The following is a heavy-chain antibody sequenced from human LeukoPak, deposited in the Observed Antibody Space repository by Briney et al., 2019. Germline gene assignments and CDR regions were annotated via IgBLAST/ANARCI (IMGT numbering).Heavy chain of an antibody. V-gene: IGHV3-30*02. D-gene: IGHD3-22*01. J-gene: IGHJ4*02. CDR1: GFTFSSYG. CDR2: IRYDGSDK. Sequence: GGSLRLSCAASGFTFSSYGMHWVRQAPGKGLEWVSFIRYDGSDKYYADSVRGRFTISRDNSKNTLYLQMNSLRAEDTAVYYCAKATYYYDSSGYYYLGYFDYWGQGTLVTVSS. CDR3: AKATYYYDSSGYYYLGYFDY.